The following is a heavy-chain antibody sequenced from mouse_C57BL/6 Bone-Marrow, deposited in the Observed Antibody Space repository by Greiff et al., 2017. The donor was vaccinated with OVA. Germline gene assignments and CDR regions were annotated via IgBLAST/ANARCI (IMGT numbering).Heavy chain of an antibody. V-gene: IGHV3-1*01. CDR2: ISYSGST. CDR1: GYSITSGYD. Sequence: EVKVVESGPGMVKPSQSLSLTCTVTGYSITSGYDWHWIRHFPGNKLECMGYISYSGSTNYNPSLKSRISITHDTSKNHFFLKLNSVTTEDTATYYCARELRFYYFDYWGQGTTLTVSS. J-gene: IGHJ2*01. CDR3: ARELRFYYFDY. D-gene: IGHD1-1*01.